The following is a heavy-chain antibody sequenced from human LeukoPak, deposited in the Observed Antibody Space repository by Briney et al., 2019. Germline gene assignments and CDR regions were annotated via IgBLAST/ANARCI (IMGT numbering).Heavy chain of an antibody. D-gene: IGHD3-10*01. V-gene: IGHV4-59*01. CDR2: ISYTGST. Sequence: KPSETLSLTCTVSGGSISPYFWSWMRQTPGKGLEWIGYISYTGSTNYNPALKSRVTISVDTSKNQFSLQLTSVTAAGTAVFYCARDDYRGVTNFDPWGQGTLVTVSS. CDR3: ARDDYRGVTNFDP. J-gene: IGHJ5*02. CDR1: GGSISPYF.